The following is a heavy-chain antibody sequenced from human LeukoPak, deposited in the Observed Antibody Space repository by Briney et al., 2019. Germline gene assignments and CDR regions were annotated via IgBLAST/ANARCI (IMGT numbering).Heavy chain of an antibody. V-gene: IGHV1-69*13. CDR1: GGTFSSYA. Sequence: SVKVSCKASGGTFSSYAISWVRQAPGQGLEWMGGIIPIFGTANYAQKFQGRVTITADESTSTAYMELSSLRSEDTAVYYCARENYYGSGSSPSLWGQGTLVTVSS. CDR2: IIPIFGTA. J-gene: IGHJ4*02. CDR3: ARENYYGSGSSPSL. D-gene: IGHD3-10*01.